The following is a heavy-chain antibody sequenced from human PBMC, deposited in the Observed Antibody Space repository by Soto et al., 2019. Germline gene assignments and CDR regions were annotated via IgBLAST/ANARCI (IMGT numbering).Heavy chain of an antibody. CDR3: ARAQHRGGMTTVTELQVFYFDY. CDR1: GGSFSGYY. D-gene: IGHD4-4*01. CDR2: INHSGST. Sequence: SETLSLTCAVYGGSFSGYYWSWIRQPPGKGLEWIGEINHSGSTNYNPSLKSRVTISVDTSKNQFSLKLSSVTAADTAVYYCARAQHRGGMTTVTELQVFYFDYWGQGTLVTVSS. J-gene: IGHJ4*02. V-gene: IGHV4-34*01.